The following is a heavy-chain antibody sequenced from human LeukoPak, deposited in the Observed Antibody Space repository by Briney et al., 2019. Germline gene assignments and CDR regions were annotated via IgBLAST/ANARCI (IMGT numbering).Heavy chain of an antibody. V-gene: IGHV4-39*07. CDR2: IYHSGST. CDR1: GGSINSNNYF. J-gene: IGHJ4*02. CDR3: TRVPSLYYFDF. Sequence: PSETLSLTCTVSGGSINSNNYFWGWFRQPPGKGLEWIGSIYHSGSTYYNPSLKSRVTISVDTSKNQFSLKLSSVTAADTAVYSCTRVPSLYYFDFWGQGTLVTVSS.